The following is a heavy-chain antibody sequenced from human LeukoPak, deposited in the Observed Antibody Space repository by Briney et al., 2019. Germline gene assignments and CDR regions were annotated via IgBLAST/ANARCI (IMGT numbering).Heavy chain of an antibody. CDR3: ARGGWFGIDAFDI. CDR1: GYSISSGYY. V-gene: IGHV4-38-2*02. CDR2: IYHSGST. J-gene: IGHJ3*02. D-gene: IGHD3-10*01. Sequence: SETLSLTCTVSGYSISSGYYWGWIRQPPGKGLEWIGSIYHSGSTNYNPSLKSRVTISVDTSKNQFSLKLSSVTAADTAVYYCARGGWFGIDAFDIWGQGTMVTVSS.